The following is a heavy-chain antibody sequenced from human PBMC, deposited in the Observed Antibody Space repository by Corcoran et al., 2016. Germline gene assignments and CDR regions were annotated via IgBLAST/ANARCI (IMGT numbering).Heavy chain of an antibody. CDR3: ARVIGHSSWCFDP. V-gene: IGHV1-46*03. CDR2: IHPSGGST. CDR1: GYTFTSYY. D-gene: IGHD6-13*01. Sequence: QVQLVQSGAEVKKPGASVKVSCKASGYTFTSYYMHWVRQAPGQGLEWMGIIHPSGGSTSYAQKFQGRGTMTRDTSTSTVYMELSSLRSEDKAAYYCARVIGHSSWCFDPWGQGTLVTFSS. J-gene: IGHJ5*02.